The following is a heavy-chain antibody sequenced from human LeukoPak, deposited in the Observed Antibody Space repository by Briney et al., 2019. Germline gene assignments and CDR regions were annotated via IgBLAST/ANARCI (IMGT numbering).Heavy chain of an antibody. D-gene: IGHD2-2*01. Sequence: GGSLRLSCAASGFTFSSSWMHWVRQAPGKGLVWVSRISSDGSSTNYADSVKGRFTISRDNAKNTLDLQMNSLRAEDTAVYYCASSRYVAAALPYWGQATLVTVSS. CDR1: GFTFSSSW. CDR3: ASSRYVAAALPY. J-gene: IGHJ1*01. V-gene: IGHV3-74*01. CDR2: ISSDGSST.